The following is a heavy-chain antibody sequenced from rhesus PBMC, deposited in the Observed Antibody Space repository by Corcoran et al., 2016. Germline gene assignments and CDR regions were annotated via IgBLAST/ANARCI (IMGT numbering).Heavy chain of an antibody. CDR3: AREYCNSSFCSSFDY. J-gene: IGHJ4*01. V-gene: IGHV4-80*01. CDR1: GSSISSYR. CDR2: INGNGGST. D-gene: IGHD2-15*01. Sequence: QVQLQESGPGLVKPSETLSLTCAVPGSSISSYRWAWIRKPPGNGLKWIGEINGNGGSTSYNPSLKSRVTISKDASKNQFSLKLSSVTAADTAVYYCAREYCNSSFCSSFDYWGQGVLVTVSS.